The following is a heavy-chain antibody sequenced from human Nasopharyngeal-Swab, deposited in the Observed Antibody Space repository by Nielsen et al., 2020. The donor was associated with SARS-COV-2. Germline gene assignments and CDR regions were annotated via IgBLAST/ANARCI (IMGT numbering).Heavy chain of an antibody. D-gene: IGHD3-22*01. Sequence: GESLKISWAASGFTFSSYSMNWVRQAPGKGLEWVSSISSSSSYIYYADSVTGRFTISRDNAKNSLYLQMNSLRAEDTAVYYCARGPNYYYDRIRDVWGQGTTVTVS. CDR2: ISSSSSYI. CDR3: ARGPNYYYDRIRDV. CDR1: GFTFSSYS. J-gene: IGHJ6*02. V-gene: IGHV3-21*01.